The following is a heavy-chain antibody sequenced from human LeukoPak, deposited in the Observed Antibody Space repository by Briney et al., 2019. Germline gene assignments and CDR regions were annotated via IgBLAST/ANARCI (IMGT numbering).Heavy chain of an antibody. CDR1: GGSISNYY. D-gene: IGHD2-2*01. Sequence: SSETLSLTCTVSGGSISNYYWSWIRQPPGKGLEWIGYIYYSGSTNYNPSLKSRVTISVDTSKNQFSLKLTSVTAADTAVYYCARGSTGPFDYWGQGTLVTVSS. CDR3: ARGSTGPFDY. V-gene: IGHV4-59*01. J-gene: IGHJ4*02. CDR2: IYYSGST.